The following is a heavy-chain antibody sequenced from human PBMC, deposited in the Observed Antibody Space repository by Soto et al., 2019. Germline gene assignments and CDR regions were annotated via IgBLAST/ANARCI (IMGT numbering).Heavy chain of an antibody. J-gene: IGHJ5*02. CDR2: ISAYNGNT. V-gene: IGHV1-18*01. D-gene: IGHD2-15*01. CDR3: ARDPVVVVAASNWFDP. Sequence: ASVKVSCKASGYTFTSYGISWVRQAPGQGLEWMGWISAYNGNTNYAQKLQGRVTMTTDTSTSTAYMELRSLRSDDTAVYYCARDPVVVVAASNWFDPWGQGTLVNV. CDR1: GYTFTSYG.